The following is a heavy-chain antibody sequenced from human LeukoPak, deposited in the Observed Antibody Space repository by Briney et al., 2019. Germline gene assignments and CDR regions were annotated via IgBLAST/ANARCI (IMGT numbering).Heavy chain of an antibody. CDR2: INTNTGNP. J-gene: IGHJ4*02. Sequence: ASVKVSCKTSGYTFSDYTINWVRQAPGQGLEWMGWINTNTGNPTYARDFTGRFVFSLDTSVSTAYLQISSLKAEDTAVYYCARDGGGGYSYGEIDYWGQGTLVTVSS. V-gene: IGHV7-4-1*02. CDR3: ARDGGGGYSYGEIDY. D-gene: IGHD5-18*01. CDR1: GYTFSDYT.